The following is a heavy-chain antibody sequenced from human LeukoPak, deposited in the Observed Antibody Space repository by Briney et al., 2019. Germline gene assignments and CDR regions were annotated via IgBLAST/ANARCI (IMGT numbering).Heavy chain of an antibody. CDR1: GFTFDDNA. Sequence: GGSLGLSCAASGFTFDDNAMHWVRQAPGKGLEWVSGISWNSNEIVYADSVKGRFTISRDNAKKSLFFQMGRLRAEDTAFYYCARDTGIAVAGNYIGYWGQGTLVTVSS. CDR3: ARDTGIAVAGNYIGY. D-gene: IGHD6-19*01. J-gene: IGHJ4*02. CDR2: ISWNSNEI. V-gene: IGHV3-9*01.